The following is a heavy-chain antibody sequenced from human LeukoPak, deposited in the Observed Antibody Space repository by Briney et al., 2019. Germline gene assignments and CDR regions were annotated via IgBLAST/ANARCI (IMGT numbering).Heavy chain of an antibody. J-gene: IGHJ6*03. CDR2: INWNGGST. Sequence: GGSLRLSCAASGFTFDDYGMSWVRQAPGKGLEWVSGINWNGGSTGYADSVKGRFTISRDNAKNSLYLQMNSLRAEDTAVYYCARDYGDYIWYYMDVWGKGTTVTISS. D-gene: IGHD4-17*01. CDR3: ARDYGDYIWYYMDV. V-gene: IGHV3-20*04. CDR1: GFTFDDYG.